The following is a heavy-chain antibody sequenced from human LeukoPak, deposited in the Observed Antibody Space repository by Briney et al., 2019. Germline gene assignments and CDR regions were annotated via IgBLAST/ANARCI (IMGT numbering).Heavy chain of an antibody. J-gene: IGHJ4*02. CDR3: AKVGSYGLLDY. Sequence: PSETLSLTCTVSGGSISSSSYYWGWIRQPPGKGLEWIGSIYHSGSTYYNPSLKGRVTFSVDTSKNQFSLKLSSVTAADTAVYYCAKVGSYGLLDYWGQGTMVTVSS. D-gene: IGHD3-16*01. CDR2: IYHSGST. CDR1: GGSISSSSYY. V-gene: IGHV4-39*07.